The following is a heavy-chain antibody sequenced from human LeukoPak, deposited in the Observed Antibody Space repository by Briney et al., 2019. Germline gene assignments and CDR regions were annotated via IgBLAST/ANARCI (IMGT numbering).Heavy chain of an antibody. CDR2: ISGSGGTT. CDR1: GFTFGSYA. J-gene: IGHJ4*02. Sequence: GGSLRLSCAASGFTFGSYAMSWVRQAPGKGLEWVSAISGSGGTTYYADSVKGRFSISRGNSKNTLYLQMNSLRAEDTAVYYCAKEGAYYGSGSFHYWGQGILVTVSS. V-gene: IGHV3-23*01. D-gene: IGHD3-10*01. CDR3: AKEGAYYGSGSFHY.